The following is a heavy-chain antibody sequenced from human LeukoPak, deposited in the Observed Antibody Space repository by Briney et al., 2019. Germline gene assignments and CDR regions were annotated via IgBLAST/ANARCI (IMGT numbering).Heavy chain of an antibody. D-gene: IGHD6-13*01. V-gene: IGHV3-48*02. CDR1: GFTFSSYS. Sequence: GGSLRLSCAASGFTFSSYSMNWVRQAPGKGLEWVSYIGSSGSTMCYADSVKGRFTISRDNAKNSLYLQMNSLRDEDTAVYYCTSTIGAGGTSLDYWGQGTLVTVSS. CDR3: TSTIGAGGTSLDY. J-gene: IGHJ4*02. CDR2: IGSSGSTM.